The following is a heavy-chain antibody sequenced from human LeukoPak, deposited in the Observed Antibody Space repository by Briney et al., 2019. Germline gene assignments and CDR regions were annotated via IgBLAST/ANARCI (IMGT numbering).Heavy chain of an antibody. CDR3: ERDIRDSSGYYYYFDN. J-gene: IGHJ4*02. D-gene: IGHD3-22*01. CDR2: IYSGGST. V-gene: IGHV3-66*02. Sequence: GGSLRLSCAASGFTVSSRYMSCVRQTPGKGLEWVSLIYSGGSTHYADSVKGRFTITRDTSKNTMYLQMNSLRAEDKALYYCERDIRDSSGYYYYFDNWGQGSLVTVSS. CDR1: GFTVSSRY.